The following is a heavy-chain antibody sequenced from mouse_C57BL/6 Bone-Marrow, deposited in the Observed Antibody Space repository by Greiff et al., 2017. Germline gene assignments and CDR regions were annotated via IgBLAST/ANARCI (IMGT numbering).Heavy chain of an antibody. D-gene: IGHD2-2*01. CDR3: ARGGGGYPWYIDV. Sequence: QVQLQQPGAELVMPGASVKLSCKASGYTFTSYWMHWVKQRPGQGLEWIGKIDPSDSYTNYNQKFKGKSTLTVDKSSSTAYMQLSSLTSEDSAVYYCARGGGGYPWYIDVWGTGTTVTVSS. J-gene: IGHJ1*03. CDR1: GYTFTSYW. CDR2: IDPSDSYT. V-gene: IGHV1-69*01.